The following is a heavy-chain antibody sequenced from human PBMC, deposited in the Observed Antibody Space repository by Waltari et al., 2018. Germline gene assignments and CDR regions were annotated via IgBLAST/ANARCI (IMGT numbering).Heavy chain of an antibody. CDR1: GFTFSGHW. Sequence: EVQLEESGGGLVQPGGSLRLSCAAAGFTFSGHWIHWVRQAQGKVLVWVSRINGDGSSTSYADSVKGRFTISRDNAKNTLYLQMNSLRAEDTAVYYCSRDLQHGDFGRGRDYWGQGTLVTVSS. V-gene: IGHV3-74*01. D-gene: IGHD4-17*01. CDR2: INGDGSST. J-gene: IGHJ4*02. CDR3: SRDLQHGDFGRGRDY.